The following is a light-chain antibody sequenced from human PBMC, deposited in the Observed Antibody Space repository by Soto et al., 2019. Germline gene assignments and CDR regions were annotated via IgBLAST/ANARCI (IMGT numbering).Light chain of an antibody. CDR3: SSYTSSSTYV. CDR1: SSDVGDYNY. J-gene: IGLJ1*01. Sequence: QSALTQPASVSGSPGQSITISCTGTSSDVGDYNYVSWYQQHPGKVPKLMIYEVSNRPSGVSNRFSGSKSGNTASLTISGLQAEDEADYYCSSYTSSSTYVFGTGTKLTV. V-gene: IGLV2-14*01. CDR2: EVS.